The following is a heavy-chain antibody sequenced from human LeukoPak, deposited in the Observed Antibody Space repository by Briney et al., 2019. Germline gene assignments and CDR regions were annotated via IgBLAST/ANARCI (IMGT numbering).Heavy chain of an antibody. D-gene: IGHD6-19*01. Sequence: HPGGSLRLSCAASGFTFSSYWMSWVRQAPGKGLEWVANIKQDGSEKYYVDSVKGRFTISRDNAKNSLYLQMNSLRAEDTAVYHCARDVRYSSGWYVVSDYWGQGTLVTVSS. J-gene: IGHJ4*02. CDR2: IKQDGSEK. CDR3: ARDVRYSSGWYVVSDY. CDR1: GFTFSSYW. V-gene: IGHV3-7*01.